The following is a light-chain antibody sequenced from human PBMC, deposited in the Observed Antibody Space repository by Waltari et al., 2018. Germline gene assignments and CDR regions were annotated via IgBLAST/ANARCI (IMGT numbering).Light chain of an antibody. CDR3: QQFKDYPLT. V-gene: IGKV1-9*01. Sequence: DIQLTQSPSFLSASVGDIVTITCRASQDISNHLTWVQQAPGKAPKLLIYNVFTLQSGVPSRFSGSRSGSEFTLTISSLQSEDFATYYCQQFKDYPLTLGGGTKVEIK. CDR1: QDISNH. CDR2: NVF. J-gene: IGKJ4*01.